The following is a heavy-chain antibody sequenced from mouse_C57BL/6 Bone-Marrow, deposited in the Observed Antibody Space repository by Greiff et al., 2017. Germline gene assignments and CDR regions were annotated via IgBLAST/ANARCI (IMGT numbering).Heavy chain of an antibody. V-gene: IGHV1-39*01. Sequence: LQESGPELVKPGASVKISCKASGYSFTDYNMNWVQQTNGKSLEWIGVINPNYGTTSYNQKFKGKDPLTVAQSSSTASMHLNSLTSEDSAVYYCARGFAYWGQGTLVTVSA. J-gene: IGHJ3*01. CDR2: INPNYGTT. CDR1: GYSFTDYN. CDR3: ARGFAY.